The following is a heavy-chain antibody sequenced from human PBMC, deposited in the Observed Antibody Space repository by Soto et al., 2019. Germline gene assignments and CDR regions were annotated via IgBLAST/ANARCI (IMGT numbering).Heavy chain of an antibody. CDR3: AREISVAGGHFDY. Sequence: PGGALRLSCTASGFTLSSYGVNWVRQAPGKGLEWVSSISSSSSTIYYADSVRGRFTISRDNAKNSLYLQMNSLRDEDAAVYYCAREISVAGGHFDYWGQGT. CDR1: GFTLSSYG. D-gene: IGHD6-19*01. V-gene: IGHV3-48*02. CDR2: ISSSSSTI. J-gene: IGHJ4*02.